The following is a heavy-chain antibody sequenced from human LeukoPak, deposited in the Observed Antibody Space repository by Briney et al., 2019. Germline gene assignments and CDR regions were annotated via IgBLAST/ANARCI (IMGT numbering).Heavy chain of an antibody. CDR2: IYYSGRT. J-gene: IGHJ4*02. Sequence: SQTLSLTCTVSGGSISSGGYYWSWLRQHPGKGLEWLGYIYYSGRTYYNPSLESRVIISLDTSKNQFSLKLSSVTAADTAVYYCARRSSSSGYCVYWGQGTLVSVSS. V-gene: IGHV4-31*03. CDR3: ARRSSSSGYCVY. CDR1: GGSISSGGYY. D-gene: IGHD6-6*01.